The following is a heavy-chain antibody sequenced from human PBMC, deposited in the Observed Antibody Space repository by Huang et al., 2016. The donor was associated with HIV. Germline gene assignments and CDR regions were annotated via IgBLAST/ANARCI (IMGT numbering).Heavy chain of an antibody. CDR2: SGSDSRDT. CDR1: GYDFGSYG. D-gene: IGHD4-4*01. V-gene: IGHV1-18*01. J-gene: IGHJ3*01. CDR3: ARDPYYSNRWKRNDASFL. Sequence: QVQLVQSGGEVMQPGASVRVSCKASGYDFGSYGMSWVRQAPGQGVEGWGGSGSDSRDTVSAQKFQGRVTMTTDTSTTTTYMELRSLRSDDTAMYYCARDPYYSNRWKRNDASFLWGQGTMITVSS.